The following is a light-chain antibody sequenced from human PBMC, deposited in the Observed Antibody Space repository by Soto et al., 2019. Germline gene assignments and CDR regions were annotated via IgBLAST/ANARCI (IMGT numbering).Light chain of an antibody. CDR3: QQYYSSPPT. J-gene: IGKJ1*01. CDR1: QSISSW. Sequence: IQMTQSPSTLSASVGDRVTITCRASQSISSWLAWYQQKPGQPPKLLIYWASTRESGVPDRFSGSGSGTDFTLTISSLQAEDVAVYYCQQYYSSPPTFGQGTKVDIK. V-gene: IGKV1-5*03. CDR2: WAS.